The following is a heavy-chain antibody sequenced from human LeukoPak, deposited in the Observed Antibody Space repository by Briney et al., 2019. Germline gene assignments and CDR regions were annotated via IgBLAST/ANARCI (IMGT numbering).Heavy chain of an antibody. Sequence: EAGGSLRLSCAASGFTFNDFAMNWVGQAPGKGLEWVSGIGGGGTNTDYAESVKGRFTISRDDSKNTLTLQMSSLRPDDTAVYFCAKDARGYHRPIDHWGQGILVTISS. J-gene: IGHJ4*02. CDR3: AKDARGYHRPIDH. D-gene: IGHD3-22*01. V-gene: IGHV3-23*01. CDR2: IGGGGTNT. CDR1: GFTFNDFA.